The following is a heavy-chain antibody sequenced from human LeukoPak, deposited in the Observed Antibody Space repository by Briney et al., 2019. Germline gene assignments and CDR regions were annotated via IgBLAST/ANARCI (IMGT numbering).Heavy chain of an antibody. Sequence: SQTLSLTYAISGDSVSSNSAAWHWLRQSPSRGLEWLGRTYYRSKWYNDYAVSVTSRITINPDTSKNQFSLHLNSVTPEDTAVYYCARAGSSSSRYFDSWGQGTLVTVSS. J-gene: IGHJ4*02. D-gene: IGHD6-6*01. V-gene: IGHV6-1*01. CDR1: GDSVSSNSAA. CDR2: TYYRSKWYN. CDR3: ARAGSSSSRYFDS.